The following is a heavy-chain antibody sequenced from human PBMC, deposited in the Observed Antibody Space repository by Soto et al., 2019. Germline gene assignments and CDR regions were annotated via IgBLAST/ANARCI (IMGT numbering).Heavy chain of an antibody. D-gene: IGHD3-10*01. V-gene: IGHV1-18*04. Sequence: ASVKVSCKASGYTFTSYGISWVRQAPGQGLEWMGWISTYNGNTNYAQKLQGRVTMTTDTSTSTAYMELRSLRSDDTAVYYCARDGGQESMVRGVIRYWGQGTLVTVSS. CDR1: GYTFTSYG. CDR2: ISTYNGNT. J-gene: IGHJ4*02. CDR3: ARDGGQESMVRGVIRY.